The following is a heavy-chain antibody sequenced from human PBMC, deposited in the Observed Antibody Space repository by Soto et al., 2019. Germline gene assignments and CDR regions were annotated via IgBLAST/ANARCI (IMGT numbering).Heavy chain of an antibody. J-gene: IGHJ6*02. Sequence: GESLKISCKASGYSFTDYWIGWVRQMPGKGLEWMGIIYPDDSDTRYSPSFQGQVTILVDKSISTAYLQWSSLKASDTAMYYCAIGGKGERKFYRMAFWCQGNT. CDR1: GYSFTDYW. D-gene: IGHD2-21*01. CDR2: IYPDDSDT. V-gene: IGHV5-51*01. CDR3: AIGGKGERKFYRMAF.